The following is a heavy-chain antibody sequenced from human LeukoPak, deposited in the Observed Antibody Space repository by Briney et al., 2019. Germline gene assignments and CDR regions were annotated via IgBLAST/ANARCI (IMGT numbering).Heavy chain of an antibody. Sequence: SETLSLTCTVSGGSISSYYWSWIRQPPGKGLEWIGYIYYSGSTNYYPSLKSRVTISVDTSKNQFSLKLSSVTAADTAVYYCARGDPGRSWFDPWGQGTLVTVSS. CDR1: GGSISSYY. J-gene: IGHJ5*02. CDR2: IYYSGST. V-gene: IGHV4-59*01. CDR3: ARGDPGRSWFDP.